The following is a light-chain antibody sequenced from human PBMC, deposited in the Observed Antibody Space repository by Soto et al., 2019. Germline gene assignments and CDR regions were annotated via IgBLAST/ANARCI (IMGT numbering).Light chain of an antibody. CDR2: TAS. J-gene: IGKJ5*01. V-gene: IGKV1-12*01. CDR3: QQANRFPIT. Sequence: DIQMTQSPSSLSASIGDRVTITCRASQGISTWLAWYQQKPGKAPKLLIYTASRLQSGVPPRFSGSGSGTDFTLTISSLQPEDFATYYCQQANRFPITFGQGTRLEIK. CDR1: QGISTW.